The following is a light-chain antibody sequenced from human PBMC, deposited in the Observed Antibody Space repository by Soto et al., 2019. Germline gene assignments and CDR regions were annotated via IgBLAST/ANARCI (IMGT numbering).Light chain of an antibody. Sequence: IQLTQSPSSLSASVGDRVTITCRASQSIVTYLNWYLQKPGKAPKLLIYAASNLQSGVPSRFSGSGSGTDFTLTISSLQPEDFATYFCQQSYSTPPWTFGQGTKVDI. CDR2: AAS. CDR3: QQSYSTPPWT. CDR1: QSIVTY. V-gene: IGKV1-39*01. J-gene: IGKJ1*01.